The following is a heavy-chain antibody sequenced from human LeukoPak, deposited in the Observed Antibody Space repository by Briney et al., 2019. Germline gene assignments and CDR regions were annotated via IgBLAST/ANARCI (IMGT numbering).Heavy chain of an antibody. Sequence: GGSLRLSCAASGFTFSSYAMSWVRQAPGKGLVWVSRINSDGSSTSYADSVKGRFTISRDNAKNSLYLQMDSLKVEDTAVYYCARCTTGRTFGSLREIKRSREIDYWGQGTLVTVSS. CDR3: ARCTTGRTFGSLREIKRSREIDY. CDR2: INSDGSST. CDR1: GFTFSSYA. V-gene: IGHV3-74*01. J-gene: IGHJ4*02. D-gene: IGHD1-1*01.